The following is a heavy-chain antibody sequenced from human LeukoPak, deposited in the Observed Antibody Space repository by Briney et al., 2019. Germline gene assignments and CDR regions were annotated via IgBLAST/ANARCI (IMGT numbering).Heavy chain of an antibody. CDR3: ARVGYSSGWAYYFDY. D-gene: IGHD6-19*01. CDR2: ISGRGTTT. V-gene: IGHV3-23*01. J-gene: IGHJ4*02. Sequence: PGGSLRLSCAASGFSFSNYGMSWVRQAPGKGLEWVSIISGRGTTTYYADSVKGRFTISRDNSKNTLYLQMNSLRAEDTAVYYCARVGYSSGWAYYFDYWGQGALVTVSS. CDR1: GFSFSNYG.